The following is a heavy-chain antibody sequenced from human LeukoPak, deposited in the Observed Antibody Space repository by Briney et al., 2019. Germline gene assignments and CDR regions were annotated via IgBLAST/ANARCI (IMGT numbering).Heavy chain of an antibody. CDR1: GVTFSSYS. J-gene: IGHJ4*02. CDR3: AREPSGVLGFDY. Sequence: GGSLRLSCAASGVTFSSYSMNWVRQAPGKGLEWVAYISSSRSPIYYADSLKGRFTISRDNAKNSLFLQIDSLRAEDTAVYYSAREPSGVLGFDYWGQGTLVTVSS. V-gene: IGHV3-48*01. CDR2: ISSSRSPI. D-gene: IGHD3-10*01.